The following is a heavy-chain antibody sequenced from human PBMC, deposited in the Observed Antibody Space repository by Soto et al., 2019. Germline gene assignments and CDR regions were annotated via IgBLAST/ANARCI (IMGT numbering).Heavy chain of an antibody. V-gene: IGHV3-21*01. J-gene: IGHJ4*02. Sequence: GGSLRLSCAASGFTFSSYSMNWVRQAPGKGLEWVSSISSSSSYIYYADSVKGRFTISRDNAKNSLYLQMNSLRAEDTAVYYCARDRSCFGEFEDFDYWGQRTLVTVSS. CDR3: ARDRSCFGEFEDFDY. D-gene: IGHD3-10*01. CDR1: GFTFSSYS. CDR2: ISSSSSYI.